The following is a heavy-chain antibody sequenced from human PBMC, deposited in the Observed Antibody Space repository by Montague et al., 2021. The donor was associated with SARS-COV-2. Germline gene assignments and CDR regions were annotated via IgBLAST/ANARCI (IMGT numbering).Heavy chain of an antibody. J-gene: IGHJ3*02. Sequence: SLRLSFSASGFTFSSYSMHWVRQAPGKGLVWVSCIDTHRSTINYADSVKGRFTISRDNAKNTLYLQMNSLRAEDTAVYYCARRENHALDIWGQGTMVTVSS. CDR1: GFTFSSYS. D-gene: IGHD1-14*01. CDR2: IDTHRSTI. V-gene: IGHV3-74*01. CDR3: ARRENHALDI.